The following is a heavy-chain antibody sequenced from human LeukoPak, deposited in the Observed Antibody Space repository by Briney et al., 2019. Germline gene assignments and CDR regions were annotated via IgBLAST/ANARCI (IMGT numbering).Heavy chain of an antibody. CDR1: GGSISSSSYS. CDR3: ARLYGSGSYQGWFDP. CDR2: IYYSGST. J-gene: IGHJ5*02. Sequence: SETLSLTCTVSGGSISSSSYSWGWIRQPPGKGLEWIGSIYYSGSTYYNPSLKSRVTISVDTSKNQFSLKLSSVTAADTAVYYCARLYGSGSYQGWFDPWGQGTLVTVSS. V-gene: IGHV4-39*01. D-gene: IGHD3-10*01.